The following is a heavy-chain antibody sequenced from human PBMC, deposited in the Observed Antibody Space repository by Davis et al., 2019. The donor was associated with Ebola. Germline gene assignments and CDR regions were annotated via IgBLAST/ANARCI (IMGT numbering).Heavy chain of an antibody. CDR1: GYTFTGYY. CDR3: ARDSSSIAAANWFDP. J-gene: IGHJ5*02. V-gene: IGHV1-2*02. D-gene: IGHD6-13*01. CDR2: INPNSGGT. Sequence: SVPVSCQASGYTFTGYYMHWVRQPPGQGLEWMGWINPNSGGTNYAQKFQGRVTMTRDTSISTAYMELSRLRSDDTAVYYWARDSSSIAAANWFDPWGQGTLVTVSS.